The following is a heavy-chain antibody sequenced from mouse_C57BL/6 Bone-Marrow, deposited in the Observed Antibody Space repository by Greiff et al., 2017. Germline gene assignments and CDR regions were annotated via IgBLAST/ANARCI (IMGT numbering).Heavy chain of an antibody. D-gene: IGHD2-5*01. CDR3: TTYSNYVWFAY. CDR2: IDPENGDT. CDR1: GFNIKDAY. Sequence: EVMLVESGAELVRPGASVKLSCTASGFNIKDAYMHWVKQRPEQGLEWIGWIDPENGDTEYASQFQGKATITADTSSNTAYLQLSSLTSEDTAVYYCTTYSNYVWFAYWGQGTLVTVSA. V-gene: IGHV14-4*01. J-gene: IGHJ3*01.